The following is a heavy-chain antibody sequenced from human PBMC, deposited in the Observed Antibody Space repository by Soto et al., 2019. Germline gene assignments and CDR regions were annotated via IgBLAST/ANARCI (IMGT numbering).Heavy chain of an antibody. Sequence: GGSLRLSCAASGFTFSSYWMSWVRQAPGKGLEWVANIKQDGSEKYYVDSVKGRFTISRDNAKNSLYLQMNSLRAEDTAVYYYAREGYRKYHYYGMDVWGQGTTVTVSS. J-gene: IGHJ6*02. CDR2: IKQDGSEK. CDR1: GFTFSSYW. CDR3: AREGYRKYHYYGMDV. D-gene: IGHD5-18*01. V-gene: IGHV3-7*01.